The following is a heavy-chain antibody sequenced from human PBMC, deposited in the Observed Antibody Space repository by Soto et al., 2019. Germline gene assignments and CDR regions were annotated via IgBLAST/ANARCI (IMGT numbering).Heavy chain of an antibody. CDR2: INPSDGST. Sequence: GASVKVSCKASGYTFTSYFMHWVRQAPGQGLEWMGRINPSDGSTTYSLKFQGRVTMTSDTSTTTVFMELDSLRSDDTAVYYCAKVLHYYDSRTIWGQGTLVTVSS. D-gene: IGHD3-22*01. CDR1: GYTFTSYF. V-gene: IGHV1-46*01. J-gene: IGHJ4*02. CDR3: AKVLHYYDSRTI.